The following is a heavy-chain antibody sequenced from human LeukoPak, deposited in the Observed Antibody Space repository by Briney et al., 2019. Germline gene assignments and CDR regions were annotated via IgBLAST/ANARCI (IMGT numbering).Heavy chain of an antibody. Sequence: GGSLRLSCAASGFTFSSYSMNWVRQAPGKGLEWVSRINSDGSSTTYADSVKGRFTISRDNAKNTLYLQMNSLRAEDTAVYYCARDGREFGDLFDYWGQGTLVTVSS. V-gene: IGHV3-74*03. CDR2: INSDGSST. CDR1: GFTFSSYS. J-gene: IGHJ4*02. CDR3: ARDGREFGDLFDY. D-gene: IGHD3-10*01.